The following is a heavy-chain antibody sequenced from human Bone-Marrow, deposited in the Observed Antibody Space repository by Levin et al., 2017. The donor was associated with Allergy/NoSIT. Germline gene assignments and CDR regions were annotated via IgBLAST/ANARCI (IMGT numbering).Heavy chain of an antibody. J-gene: IGHJ3*02. Sequence: SETLSLTCGISGDTVSNNSAAWNWIRQSPSRGLEWLGRTYFGSKWFNDYAVSVKGRLTINPDTSKNQFSLHLNSGTPEDTVVFYCARGYSYGSSDAFDIWGQGTMVTVSS. V-gene: IGHV6-1*01. D-gene: IGHD5-18*01. CDR2: TYFGSKWFN. CDR1: GDTVSNNSAA. CDR3: ARGYSYGSSDAFDI.